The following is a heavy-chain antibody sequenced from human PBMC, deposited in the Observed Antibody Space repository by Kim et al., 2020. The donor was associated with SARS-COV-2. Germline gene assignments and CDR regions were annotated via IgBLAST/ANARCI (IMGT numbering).Heavy chain of an antibody. V-gene: IGHV3-33*01. CDR3: ARDYYGSGSYYDA. J-gene: IGHJ5*02. Sequence: YAESVKGRFTISRDNSKNTLYLQMNSLRAEDTAVYYCARDYYGSGSYYDAWGQGTLVTVSS. D-gene: IGHD3-10*01.